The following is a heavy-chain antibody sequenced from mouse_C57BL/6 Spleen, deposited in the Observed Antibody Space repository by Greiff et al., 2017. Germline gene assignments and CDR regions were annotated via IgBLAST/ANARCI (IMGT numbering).Heavy chain of an antibody. Sequence: EVQLKESGPVLVKPGASVKMSCKASGYTFTDYYMNWVKQSHGKSLEWIGVINPYNGGTSYNQKFKGKATLTVDKSSSTAYMELNSLTSEDSAVYYCAIKDFYDYDDSFYAMDYWGQGTSVTVSS. CDR1: GYTFTDYY. D-gene: IGHD2-4*01. CDR3: AIKDFYDYDDSFYAMDY. J-gene: IGHJ4*01. V-gene: IGHV1-19*01. CDR2: INPYNGGT.